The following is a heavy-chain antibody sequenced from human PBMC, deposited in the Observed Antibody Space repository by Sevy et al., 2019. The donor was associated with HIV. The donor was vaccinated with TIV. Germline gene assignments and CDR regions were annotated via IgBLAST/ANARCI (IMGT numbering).Heavy chain of an antibody. CDR1: GFTFRNFW. D-gene: IGHD3-10*01. V-gene: IGHV3-7*01. CDR3: AKSYFGSGTSYGMDL. Sequence: GGSLRPSCAVSGFTFRNFWMSWVRQAPGKGLEWVANIRQDGSEKYHVDSVRGRFTISRDNAKNSLFLQLNSLRADDTAIYYCAKSYFGSGTSYGMDLWGRGTTVTVSS. CDR2: IRQDGSEK. J-gene: IGHJ6*02.